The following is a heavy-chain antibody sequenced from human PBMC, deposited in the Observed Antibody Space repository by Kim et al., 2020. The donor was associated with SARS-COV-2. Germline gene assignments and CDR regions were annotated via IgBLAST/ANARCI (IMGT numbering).Heavy chain of an antibody. CDR2: INRDGSVK. V-gene: IGHV3-7*03. Sequence: GGSLRLSCAASGFTIGAEWMSWVRQAPGKGPEWVTNINRDGSVKNYVDSVKGRFSISRDDAENSLYLQMNSLRAEDTAVYYCAREPSAESTWDQGTLVTV. J-gene: IGHJ5*02. CDR3: AREPSAEST. CDR1: GFTIGAEW.